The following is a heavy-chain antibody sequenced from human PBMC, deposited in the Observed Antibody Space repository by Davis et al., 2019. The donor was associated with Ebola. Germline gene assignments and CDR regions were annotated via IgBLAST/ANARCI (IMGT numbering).Heavy chain of an antibody. J-gene: IGHJ6*02. D-gene: IGHD2-2*01. CDR1: GGSISSSSYY. CDR2: IKTDGSTT. CDR3: VRDTSHQLPHWLYYFYGMDV. V-gene: IGHV3-74*01. Sequence: HTSETLSLTCTVSGGSISSSSYYWGWVRQAPGKGLEWVARIKTDGSTTRYADSVKGRFTISRDNTKNTLYLQMNSLRGEDTAVYYCVRDTSHQLPHWLYYFYGMDVWGQGTTVTVSS.